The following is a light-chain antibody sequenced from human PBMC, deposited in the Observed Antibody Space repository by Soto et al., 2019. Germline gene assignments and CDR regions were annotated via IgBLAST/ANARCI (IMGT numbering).Light chain of an antibody. CDR3: QHSYSSPT. CDR1: QNIFTY. Sequence: DIQMTQSPSSLSASVGDRVTITCRASQNIFTYLKWYQQRPGKAPNLLIYAASNLQSGVPSRFSGSGSGTDFTLTISSLQPEDCATYYCQHSYSSPTFGQGTKLEIK. J-gene: IGKJ2*01. CDR2: AAS. V-gene: IGKV1-39*01.